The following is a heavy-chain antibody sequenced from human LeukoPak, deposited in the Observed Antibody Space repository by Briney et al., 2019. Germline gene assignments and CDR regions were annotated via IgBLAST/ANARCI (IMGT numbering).Heavy chain of an antibody. CDR3: ACLVGYDSNWFDP. CDR1: GGSISSYY. D-gene: IGHD1-1*01. V-gene: IGHV4-59*01. CDR2: IYYSGST. Sequence: SETLSLTCTVSGGSISSYYWSWIRQPPGKGLEWIGYIYYSGSTNYNPSLKSRVTISVDTSKNQFSLKLSSVTAADTAVYYCACLVGYDSNWFDPGAREPWSPSPQ. J-gene: IGHJ5*02.